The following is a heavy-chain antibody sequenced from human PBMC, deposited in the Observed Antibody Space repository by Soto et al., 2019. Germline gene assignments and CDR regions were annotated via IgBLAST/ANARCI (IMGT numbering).Heavy chain of an antibody. CDR2: IYHSGST. Sequence: SETLSLTCAVSAYSISSGYYWGWIRQPPGKGLEWIGSIYHSGSTYYNPSLKSRVTISVDTSKNQFTLKLISVTAADTAVYYCARDYKWSGYVPRGLDYWGQGTLVTVSS. CDR1: AYSISSGYY. D-gene: IGHD5-12*01. J-gene: IGHJ4*02. V-gene: IGHV4-38-2*02. CDR3: ARDYKWSGYVPRGLDY.